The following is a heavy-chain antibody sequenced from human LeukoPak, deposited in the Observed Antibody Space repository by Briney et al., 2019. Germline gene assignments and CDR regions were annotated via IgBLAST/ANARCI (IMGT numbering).Heavy chain of an antibody. V-gene: IGHV3-53*01. Sequence: RGSLRLSCAASGFTVSSNYMSWVRQAPGKGLEWVSVIYSGGSTYYADSVKGRFTISRDNSKNTLYLQMNSLRAEDTAVYYCARSGGGDYEYYFDYWGQGTLVTVSS. CDR1: GFTVSSNY. D-gene: IGHD4-17*01. CDR2: IYSGGST. J-gene: IGHJ4*02. CDR3: ARSGGGDYEYYFDY.